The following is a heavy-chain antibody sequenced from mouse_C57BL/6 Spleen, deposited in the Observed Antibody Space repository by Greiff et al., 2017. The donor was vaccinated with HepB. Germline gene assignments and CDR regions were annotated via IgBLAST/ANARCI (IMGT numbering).Heavy chain of an antibody. J-gene: IGHJ2*01. D-gene: IGHD2-3*01. V-gene: IGHV5-17*01. CDR1: GFTFSDYG. Sequence: DVMLVESGGGLVKPGGSLKLSCAASGFTFSDYGMHWVRQAPEKGLEWVAYISSGSSTIYYADTVKGRFTISRDNAKNTLFLQMTSLRSEDTAMYYCARRDGYWDFDYWGQGTTLTVSS. CDR3: ARRDGYWDFDY. CDR2: ISSGSSTI.